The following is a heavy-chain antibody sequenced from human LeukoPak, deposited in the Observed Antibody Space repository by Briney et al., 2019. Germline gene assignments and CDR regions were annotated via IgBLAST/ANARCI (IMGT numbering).Heavy chain of an antibody. CDR1: GFTFSSYA. CDR2: ISGSGGST. Sequence: GGSLRLSCAASGFTFSSYAMSWVRQAPGKGLEWVSAISGSGGSTYYADSVKGRFTISRDNSKNTLYLQMNSLRAEDTAVYYCAKGPRSSWSLNWFDPWGQGTLVTVSS. CDR3: AKGPRSSWSLNWFDP. V-gene: IGHV3-23*01. J-gene: IGHJ5*02. D-gene: IGHD6-13*01.